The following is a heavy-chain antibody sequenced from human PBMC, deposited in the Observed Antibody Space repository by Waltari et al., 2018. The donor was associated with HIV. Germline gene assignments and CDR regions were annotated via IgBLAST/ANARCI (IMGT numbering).Heavy chain of an antibody. Sequence: EVQLVESGGGLVQPGGSLRLSCAASGFTVSSHYMHWVRQAPGKGLEWVSLIYTGGSTYYADSVKGRFTISRDNSKNTLYLQMNSLRAEDTAVYYCASPDTTMVHGHYYFYHMDVWGQGTTVTVSS. J-gene: IGHJ6*02. D-gene: IGHD5-18*01. CDR2: IYTGGST. V-gene: IGHV3-66*01. CDR1: GFTVSSHY. CDR3: ASPDTTMVHGHYYFYHMDV.